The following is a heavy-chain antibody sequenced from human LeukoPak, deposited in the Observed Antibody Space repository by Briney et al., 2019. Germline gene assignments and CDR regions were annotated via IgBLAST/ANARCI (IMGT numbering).Heavy chain of an antibody. J-gene: IGHJ4*02. CDR1: GGSISSGGYY. Sequence: SETLSLTCTVSGGSISSGGYYWSWIRQHPGKGLEWIGYIYYSGSTYYNPSLKSRVTISVDTSKNQFSLRLSSVTAADTAVYYCQSRYLEWLLEYWGQGTLVTVSS. CDR3: QSRYLEWLLEY. V-gene: IGHV4-31*09. D-gene: IGHD3-3*01. CDR2: IYYSGST.